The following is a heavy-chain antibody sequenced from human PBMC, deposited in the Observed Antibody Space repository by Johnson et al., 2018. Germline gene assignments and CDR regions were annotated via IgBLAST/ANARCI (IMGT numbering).Heavy chain of an antibody. V-gene: IGHV4-59*01. D-gene: IGHD6-13*01. CDR1: GGSISSYY. Sequence: QVQLQESGPGLVKPSETLSLTCTVSGGSISSYYWSWIRQPPGKGLEWIGYIYYSGSTNYNPSLKSRVTISVDTSKNQFSLKLSSVTAADTAVYYCAGGYSSSWYQTWGQGTTVTVSS. CDR3: AGGYSSSWYQT. CDR2: IYYSGST. J-gene: IGHJ3*01.